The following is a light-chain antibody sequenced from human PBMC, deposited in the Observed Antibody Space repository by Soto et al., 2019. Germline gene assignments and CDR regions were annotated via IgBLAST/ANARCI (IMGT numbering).Light chain of an antibody. V-gene: IGLV1-47*01. Sequence: QSVLTQAPSVSGTPGQRVTMSCSGNNSNIGNNFVYWYQQVPGSAPKVVIYRNHQRPSAVPGRFSGSKSATAASLAINGLRSEDEADYYCCSYAGITAVFGTGTKVTVL. CDR1: NSNIGNNF. CDR3: CSYAGITAV. CDR2: RNH. J-gene: IGLJ1*01.